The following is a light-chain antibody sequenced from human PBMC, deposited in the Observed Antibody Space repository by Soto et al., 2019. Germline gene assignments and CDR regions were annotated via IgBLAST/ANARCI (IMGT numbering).Light chain of an antibody. CDR3: CSYAGSLWV. Sequence: QSVLTQPRSVSGSPGQSVTISCTGTSSDVGGYNYVSWYQQHPGKAPKLMIYDVSKRPSGVPDRFSGSKSGNTASLTISGLQAEDEADYYCCSYAGSLWVFGGGTKLTV. CDR2: DVS. J-gene: IGLJ3*02. CDR1: SSDVGGYNY. V-gene: IGLV2-11*01.